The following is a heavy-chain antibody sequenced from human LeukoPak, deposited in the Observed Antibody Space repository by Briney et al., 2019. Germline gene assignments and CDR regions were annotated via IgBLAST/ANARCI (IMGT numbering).Heavy chain of an antibody. V-gene: IGHV4-59*01. CDR3: ARDHLPCSGGSCLNYGMDV. D-gene: IGHD2-15*01. CDR1: GGSISSYY. Sequence: SETLSLTCTVSGGSISSYYWSWIRQPPGKGLEWIGYIYTSGSTNYNPSLKSRVTISVDTSKNQFSLKLSSVTAADTAVYYCARDHLPCSGGSCLNYGMDVWGQGTTVTVSS. J-gene: IGHJ6*02. CDR2: IYTSGST.